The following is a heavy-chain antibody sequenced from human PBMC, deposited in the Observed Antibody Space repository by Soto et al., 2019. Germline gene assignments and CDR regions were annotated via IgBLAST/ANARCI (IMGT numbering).Heavy chain of an antibody. CDR3: GKESAADFGDYCDY. D-gene: IGHD4-17*01. CDR2: ISAGGGSS. J-gene: IGHJ4*02. Sequence: EVQVLESGGGLVEPGGSLRLSCTASGFTFSSYAMSWVRQAPGKGLEWVSGISAGGGSSYYADSVKGRFTISRDNSKNTLYLQMNSLGAEDTAVYYCGKESAADFGDYCDYWGQGTLVSVSS. V-gene: IGHV3-23*01. CDR1: GFTFSSYA.